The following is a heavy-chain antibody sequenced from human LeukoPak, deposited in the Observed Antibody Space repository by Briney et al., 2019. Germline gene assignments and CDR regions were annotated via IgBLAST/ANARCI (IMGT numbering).Heavy chain of an antibody. J-gene: IGHJ4*02. CDR2: ISGSGGST. V-gene: IGHV3-23*01. D-gene: IGHD3-3*01. CDR3: AKGYIPSTIFGVVGGGFDY. CDR1: GFTFSSYA. Sequence: GGSLRLSCAASGFTFSSYAMSWVRQAPGKGLEWVSAISGSGGSTYYADSVKGRFTISRDNSKNTLYLQMNSLRAEDTAVYYCAKGYIPSTIFGVVGGGFDYWGQGTLVTVSS.